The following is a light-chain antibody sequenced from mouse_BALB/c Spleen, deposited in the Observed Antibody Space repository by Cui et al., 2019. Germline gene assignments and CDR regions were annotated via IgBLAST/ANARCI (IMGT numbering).Light chain of an antibody. CDR2: VTS. Sequence: QIVLSQFLAILSAPPGAKVAMTCTVSSSVSYMYWYQQKPGSSPKPWIYVTSNLASGVPARFSGSGSGTSYSLTISRVEAEDAATYYCQQWSSNPLTFGAGTKLELK. J-gene: IGKJ5*01. CDR1: SSVSY. CDR3: QQWSSNPLT. V-gene: IGKV4-72*01.